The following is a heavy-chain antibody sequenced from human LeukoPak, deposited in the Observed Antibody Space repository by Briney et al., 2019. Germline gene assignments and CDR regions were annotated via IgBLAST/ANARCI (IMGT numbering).Heavy chain of an antibody. CDR2: INHSGST. CDR1: GGSFSGYY. V-gene: IGHV4-34*01. CDR3: ARVGAVGYYYYYYMDV. D-gene: IGHD6-19*01. Sequence: PSETLSPTCAVYGGSFSGYYWSWIRQPPGKGLEWIGEINHSGSTNYNPSLKSRVTISVDTSKNQFSLKLSSVTAADTAVYYCARVGAVGYYYYYYMDVWGKGTTVTVSS. J-gene: IGHJ6*03.